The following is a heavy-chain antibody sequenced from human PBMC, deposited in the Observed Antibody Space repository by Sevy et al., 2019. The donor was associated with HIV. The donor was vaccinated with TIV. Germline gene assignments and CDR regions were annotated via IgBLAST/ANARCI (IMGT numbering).Heavy chain of an antibody. CDR3: VRVGHSSGSGRPFDF. CDR1: GFIFSDHY. D-gene: IGHD6-25*01. Sequence: GGSLRLSCAASGFIFSDHYMDWVRQAPGKGLEWVGRIRNRANSFSTEYAASVKGRFTISRDDSGNSVYLQMNSLKTEDTAVYYCVRVGHSSGSGRPFDFWGQGTLVTVSS. V-gene: IGHV3-72*01. CDR2: IRNRANSFST. J-gene: IGHJ4*02.